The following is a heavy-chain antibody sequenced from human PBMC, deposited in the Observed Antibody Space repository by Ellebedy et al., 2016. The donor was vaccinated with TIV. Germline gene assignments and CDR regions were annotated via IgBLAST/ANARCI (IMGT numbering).Heavy chain of an antibody. V-gene: IGHV4-4*07. CDR3: ARGDSYVDY. Sequence: SETLSLXXTVSGGSITNYYWSWIRQPAGKGLEWIGLISTSGSTNYNPSLKSRVTMSVDTSKNQFSLKLSSVNAADTAVYYCARGDSYVDYWGQGTMVTVSS. CDR1: GGSITNYY. J-gene: IGHJ4*02. CDR2: ISTSGST. D-gene: IGHD5-18*01.